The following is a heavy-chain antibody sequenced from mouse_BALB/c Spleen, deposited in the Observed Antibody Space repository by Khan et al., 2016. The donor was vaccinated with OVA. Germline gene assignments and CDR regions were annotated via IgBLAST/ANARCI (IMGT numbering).Heavy chain of an antibody. Sequence: QVQLQQSGPGLVAPSQSLSITCTVSGFSLTSYCVSWVRQPPGKGLEWLGVIWGDGNTNFHSALRSRLSIRKANSKSQVFLKLNSLQTDDTATYYCYKDRGYYAVDYWGQGTSVTVSS. CDR1: GFSLTSYC. CDR3: YKDRGYYAVDY. CDR2: IWGDGNT. J-gene: IGHJ4*01. V-gene: IGHV2-3*01.